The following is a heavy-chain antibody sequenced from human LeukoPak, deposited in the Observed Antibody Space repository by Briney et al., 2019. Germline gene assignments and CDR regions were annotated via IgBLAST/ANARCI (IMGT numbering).Heavy chain of an antibody. V-gene: IGHV3-15*01. D-gene: IGHD3-22*01. Sequence: GGSLRLSCAASGFTFIDYAMSWVRQAPGKGLEWVGRIKSKTDGGTTDYDAPVKGRFTISRDDSKNTLYLQMNSLKTEDTAVYYCTTGANYYDSSGYYSYAFDIWGQGTMVTVSS. CDR3: TTGANYYDSSGYYSYAFDI. CDR2: IKSKTDGGTT. CDR1: GFTFIDYA. J-gene: IGHJ3*02.